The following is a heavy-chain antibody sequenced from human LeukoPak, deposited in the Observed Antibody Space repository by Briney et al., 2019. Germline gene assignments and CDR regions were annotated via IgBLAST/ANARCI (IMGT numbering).Heavy chain of an antibody. CDR1: GYTFTQFT. D-gene: IGHD3-22*01. Sequence: ASVKVSCKASGYTFTQFTMNWVRQAPGQGLEWMGWINTNTGNPTYAQGFTGRFVFTLDTSVNTAYPQISSLRPEDTAVYYCARGHYDNSWGQGTLVTVSS. CDR2: INTNTGNP. CDR3: ARGHYDNS. J-gene: IGHJ4*02. V-gene: IGHV7-4-1*02.